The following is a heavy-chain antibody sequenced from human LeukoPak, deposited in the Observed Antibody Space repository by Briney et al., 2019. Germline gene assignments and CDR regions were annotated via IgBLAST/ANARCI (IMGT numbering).Heavy chain of an antibody. Sequence: PGGSLRLSCAASGFIFSTYAMHWLRQAPGKGLEWVAAVSYVESNKFYADSVKGRFTISRDNSKNTLYVQMNSLRAEDTAIYYCAREYSNSFDYWGQGTLVTVSS. CDR2: VSYVESNK. V-gene: IGHV3-30-3*01. D-gene: IGHD1-26*01. J-gene: IGHJ5*01. CDR3: AREYSNSFDY. CDR1: GFIFSTYA.